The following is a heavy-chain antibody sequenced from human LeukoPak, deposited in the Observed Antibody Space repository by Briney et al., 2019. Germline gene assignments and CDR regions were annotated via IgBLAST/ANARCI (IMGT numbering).Heavy chain of an antibody. Sequence: GGSLRLSCAASGFTVSSNYMSWVRQAPGKGLEWVSVIYSGGSTYYADSVKGRFTISRDNSKNTLYLQKNSLRAEDTAVYYCATAARYYYYMDVWGKGTTVTVSS. CDR3: ATAARYYYYMDV. CDR1: GFTVSSNY. J-gene: IGHJ6*03. CDR2: IYSGGST. V-gene: IGHV3-66*02. D-gene: IGHD6-13*01.